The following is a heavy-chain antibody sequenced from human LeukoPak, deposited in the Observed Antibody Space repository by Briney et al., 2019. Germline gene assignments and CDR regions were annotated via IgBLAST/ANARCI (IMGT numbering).Heavy chain of an antibody. CDR1: GFTFSGYA. CDR2: ISSSSGTI. V-gene: IGHV3-48*01. J-gene: IGHJ5*02. D-gene: IGHD3-16*02. CDR3: ARDQGFRYFDP. Sequence: PGGSLRLSCAASGFTFSGYAMNWVRQAPGQGLEWVAYISSSSGTIYYTDSVKGRFTISRDNAKNSVFLQLSSLSGGDTAIYYCARDQGFRYFDPWGQGTLVTVSS.